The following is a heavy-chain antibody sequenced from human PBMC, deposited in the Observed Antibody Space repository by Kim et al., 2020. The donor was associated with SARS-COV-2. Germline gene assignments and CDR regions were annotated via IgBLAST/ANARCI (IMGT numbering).Heavy chain of an antibody. CDR2: IYTSGSGTT. J-gene: IGHJ4*02. D-gene: IGHD3-22*01. Sequence: SETLSLTCTVSGGSISSYYWSWNRQPAGKGLEWIGRIYTSGSGTTNYNPSLKSRVTMSVDTSKNQFSLKLSSVTAADTAVYYCAGSSGYYYFDYWGQGTL. V-gene: IGHV4-4*07. CDR1: GGSISSYY. CDR3: AGSSGYYYFDY.